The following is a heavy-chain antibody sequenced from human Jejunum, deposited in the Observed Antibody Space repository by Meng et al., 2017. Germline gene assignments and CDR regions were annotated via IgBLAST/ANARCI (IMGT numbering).Heavy chain of an antibody. J-gene: IGHJ4*02. CDR1: GFIFSDYP. V-gene: IGHV3-64*01. CDR2: ISSDGGST. D-gene: IGHD1-26*01. CDR3: ARGSESIYSGSYS. Sequence: GGSLRSSCAAFGFIFSDYPMHWVRQAPGKGLEYVSTISSDGGSTYYANSVKGRFSISRDNIKNMVYLQMGSLSAEDTAVYYCARGSESIYSGSYSWGQGTWVTVSS.